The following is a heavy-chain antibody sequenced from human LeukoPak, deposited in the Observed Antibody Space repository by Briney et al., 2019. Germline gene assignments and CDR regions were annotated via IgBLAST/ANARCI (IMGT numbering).Heavy chain of an antibody. Sequence: GGSLRLSCAASGFTFSSCAMSWVRQAPGKGLEWVSTIIDSGNSFADSVEGRFTISRDNSKNTLYLQMNSLRAEDTAVYYCAKSYNGYESKPDYWGQGTLVTVSS. CDR3: AKSYNGYESKPDY. J-gene: IGHJ4*02. CDR1: GFTFSSCA. CDR2: IIDSGN. V-gene: IGHV3-23*05. D-gene: IGHD5-12*01.